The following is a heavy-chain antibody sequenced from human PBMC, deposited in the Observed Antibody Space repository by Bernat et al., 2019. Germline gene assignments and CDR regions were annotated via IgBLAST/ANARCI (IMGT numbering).Heavy chain of an antibody. Sequence: QVQLVESGGGVVQPGRPLRLSCAASGFTFSNYGMHWVRQAPGKGLEWVAVISYDGSNKHYADSVKGRFTISRDNSKNTLYLQMNSLRGQDTAVYYCAKEGALVTAGRGWFDPWGQGTLVTVSS. D-gene: IGHD2-2*01. CDR3: AKEGALVTAGRGWFDP. V-gene: IGHV3-30*18. J-gene: IGHJ5*02. CDR2: ISYDGSNK. CDR1: GFTFSNYG.